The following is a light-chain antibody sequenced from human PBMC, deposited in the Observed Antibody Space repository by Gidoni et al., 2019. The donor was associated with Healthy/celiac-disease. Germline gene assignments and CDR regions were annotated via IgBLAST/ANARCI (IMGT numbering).Light chain of an antibody. J-gene: IGKJ2*01. CDR1: QSVSRN. V-gene: IGKV3-15*01. CDR3: QQYNNWPPGT. Sequence: IVMTQSPAPLSVSPGERATLSCRASQSVSRNLTCYQQKPGQAPRPLLYGASTRAPGIPARFSGSGSGTEFTLTISSRQSEDFAVYYCQQYNNWPPGTFGQGTKLEIK. CDR2: GAS.